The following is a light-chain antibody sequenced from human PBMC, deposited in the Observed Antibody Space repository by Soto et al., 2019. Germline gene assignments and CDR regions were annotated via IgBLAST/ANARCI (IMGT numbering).Light chain of an antibody. V-gene: IGKV1-5*03. CDR1: QSISTW. Sequence: DIQMTQSPSILSASVGDRVTITFRASQSISTWLAWFQQIPGKAPNLLIYKASNLQSGVPSRFSGSGSGTDFTLTITSXQPDDFXTYYCQQYXSYPWTFGQGTRVDVK. CDR3: QQYXSYPWT. CDR2: KAS. J-gene: IGKJ1*01.